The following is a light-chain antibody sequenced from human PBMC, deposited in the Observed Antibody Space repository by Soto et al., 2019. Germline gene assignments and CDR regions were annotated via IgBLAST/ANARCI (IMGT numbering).Light chain of an antibody. CDR2: DAS. Sequence: DIQMTQSASTLSDSVGDRVTITCRASQSINSWVAWFQQKPGKAPKVLIYDASTLESGVPSRFSGNGSGTEFTLTIDSLQPDDVATYYCQRYNDFSQTFGQGTKV. J-gene: IGKJ1*01. V-gene: IGKV1-5*01. CDR3: QRYNDFSQT. CDR1: QSINSW.